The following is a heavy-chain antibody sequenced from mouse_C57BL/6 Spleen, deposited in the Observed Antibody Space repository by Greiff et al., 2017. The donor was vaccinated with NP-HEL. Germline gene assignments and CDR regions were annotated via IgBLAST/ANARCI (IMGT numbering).Heavy chain of an antibody. Sequence: EVKVVESEGGLVQPGSSMKLSCTASGFTFSDYYMAWVRQVPEKGLEWVANINYDGSSTYYLDSLKSRFIISRDNAKNILYLQMSSLKSEDTATYYCAREFYGDWDFDVWGTGTTVTVSS. V-gene: IGHV5-16*01. CDR1: GFTFSDYY. J-gene: IGHJ1*03. CDR3: AREFYGDWDFDV. CDR2: INYDGSST. D-gene: IGHD1-1*01.